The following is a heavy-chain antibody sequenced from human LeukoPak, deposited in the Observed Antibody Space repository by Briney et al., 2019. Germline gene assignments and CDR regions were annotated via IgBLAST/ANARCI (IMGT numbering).Heavy chain of an antibody. J-gene: IGHJ4*02. V-gene: IGHV3-23*01. Sequence: GGSLRLSCAASGFTFTNCAMSWVRQAPGKGLEWVSAISGSGGSTYYADSVKGRFTISRDNSKNTLYLQMNSLRAEDTAVYYCAKNPGYGGTTLFDYWGQGTLVTVSS. CDR1: GFTFTNCA. D-gene: IGHD4-23*01. CDR2: ISGSGGST. CDR3: AKNPGYGGTTLFDY.